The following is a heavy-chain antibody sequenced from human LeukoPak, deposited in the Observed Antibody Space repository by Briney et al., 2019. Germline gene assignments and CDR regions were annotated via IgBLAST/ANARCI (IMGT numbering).Heavy chain of an antibody. J-gene: IGHJ5*02. CDR1: GFTFSSYN. Sequence: KPGGSLRLSCAASGFTFSSYNMNWVRQAPGKGLEWVSSISSSSSYIYYADSVKGRFTISRDNAKNSLYLQMNSLRAEDTAVYYCARDGSVQEMATIPYETWGQGTLVTVSS. CDR3: ARDGSVQEMATIPYET. V-gene: IGHV3-21*01. CDR2: ISSSSSYI. D-gene: IGHD5-24*01.